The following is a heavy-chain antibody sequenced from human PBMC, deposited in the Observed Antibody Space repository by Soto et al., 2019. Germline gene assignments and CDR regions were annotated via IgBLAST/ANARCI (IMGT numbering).Heavy chain of an antibody. J-gene: IGHJ4*02. Sequence: GGSLGLCCAASGFTFSIYGMRWVRQAPGKGLEWAAVISYDGSNKYYADSVKGRFTISRDNSKNTLYLQMNSLRAEDTAVYYCAKDLLSGWLYWGQGTMVTVSS. D-gene: IGHD6-19*01. V-gene: IGHV3-30*18. CDR1: GFTFSIYG. CDR2: ISYDGSNK. CDR3: AKDLLSGWLY.